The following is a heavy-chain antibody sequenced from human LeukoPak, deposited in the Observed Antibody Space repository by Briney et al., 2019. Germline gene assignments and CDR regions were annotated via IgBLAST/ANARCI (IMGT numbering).Heavy chain of an antibody. D-gene: IGHD1-26*01. CDR2: INHSGST. CDR3: ARNGGVDTGIVGATAILY. J-gene: IGHJ4*02. V-gene: IGHV4-34*01. Sequence: SETLSLTCAVYGGSFSGYYWSWIRQPPGKGLEWIGEINHSGSTNYNPSLKSRVTISVDTSKNQFSLKLSSVTAADTAVYYCARNGGVDTGIVGATAILYWGQGTLVTVSS. CDR1: GGSFSGYY.